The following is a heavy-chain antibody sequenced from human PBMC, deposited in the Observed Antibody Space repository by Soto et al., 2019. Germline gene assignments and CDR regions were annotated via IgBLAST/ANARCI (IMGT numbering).Heavy chain of an antibody. CDR3: ARVDGYTYPNDY. V-gene: IGHV3-21*01. J-gene: IGHJ4*02. CDR1: GFTFSAYS. Sequence: TGGSLRLSCAASGFTFSAYSMSWVRQAPGKGLEWVSSITSRSDYIYYADSLKGRFTISRDNAKNSLYLQMHSLRAEDTAFYYCARVDGYTYPNDYWGQGTLVTVSS. CDR2: ITSRSDYI. D-gene: IGHD5-12*01.